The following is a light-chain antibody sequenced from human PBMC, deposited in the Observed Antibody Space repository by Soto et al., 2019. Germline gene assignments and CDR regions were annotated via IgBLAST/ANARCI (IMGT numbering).Light chain of an antibody. CDR2: KAS. V-gene: IGKV2-30*01. CDR3: MQGTHWPRT. CDR1: QSLVSSDGNTY. J-gene: IGKJ1*01. Sequence: DVVMTQSPLSLPVTLGQPASISCRSSQSLVSSDGNTYLNWFQQRPGQSPRRLISKASKRETGVPERFSGSGSGTDFTLKISRVEDDDVGVYYCMQGTHWPRTFGQGTKVEIK.